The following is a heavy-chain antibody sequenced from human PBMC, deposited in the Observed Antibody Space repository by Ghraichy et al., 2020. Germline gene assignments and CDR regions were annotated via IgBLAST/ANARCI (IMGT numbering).Heavy chain of an antibody. D-gene: IGHD2-8*01. CDR3: ARDGNGVWNDF. J-gene: IGHJ4*02. CDR2: INAYNGDT. CDR1: GYTFTRYG. V-gene: IGHV1-18*01. Sequence: ASVKVSCKASGYTFTRYGLSWVRQAPGQWLEWMAWINAYNGDTNYAQKLQDRVTMTTDTSTSTAYMELRGLRSEDTAVYYCARDGNGVWNDFWGQGTLVTVSS.